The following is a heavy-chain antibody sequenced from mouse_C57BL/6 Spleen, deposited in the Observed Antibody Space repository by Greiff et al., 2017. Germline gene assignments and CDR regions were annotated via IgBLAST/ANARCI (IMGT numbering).Heavy chain of an antibody. V-gene: IGHV1-39*01. CDR2: INPNYGTT. CDR1: GYSFTDYN. D-gene: IGHD2-3*01. J-gene: IGHJ3*01. CDR3: AREGYGGYYGFAY. Sequence: VQLKEPGPELVKPGASVKISCKASGYSFTDYNMNWVKQSNGKSLEWIGVINPNYGTTSYNQKFKGKATLTVDQSSSTAYMQLNSLTSEDSAVYYCAREGYGGYYGFAYWGQGTLVTVAA.